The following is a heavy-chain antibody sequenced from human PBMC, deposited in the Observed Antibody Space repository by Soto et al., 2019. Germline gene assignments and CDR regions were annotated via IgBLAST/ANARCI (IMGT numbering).Heavy chain of an antibody. J-gene: IGHJ6*02. CDR3: AREGWPLLQTGMDV. Sequence: EVQLVESGGGLKQPGGSLRLSCAASGLTFRSYSMNWVRQAPGKVLEWVSYISSSNRTINYADSVKGRFIISRDNAKNSLYLQMHSLRDEDTAVYYCAREGWPLLQTGMDVWGQGTTVTVSS. CDR2: ISSSNRTI. CDR1: GLTFRSYS. D-gene: IGHD2-15*01. V-gene: IGHV3-48*02.